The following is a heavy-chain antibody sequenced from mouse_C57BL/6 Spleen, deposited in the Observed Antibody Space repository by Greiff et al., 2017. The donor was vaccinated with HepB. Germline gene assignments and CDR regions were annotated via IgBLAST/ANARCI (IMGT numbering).Heavy chain of an antibody. D-gene: IGHD2-4*01. CDR2: IDPETGGT. Sequence: VQVVESGAELVRPGASVTLSCKASGYTFTDYEMHWVKQTPVHGLEWIGAIDPETGGTAYNQKFKGKAILTADKSSSTAYMELRSLTSEDSAVYYCTRRDYDYDGYAMDYWGQGTSVTVSS. CDR3: TRRDYDYDGYAMDY. J-gene: IGHJ4*01. V-gene: IGHV1-15*01. CDR1: GYTFTDYE.